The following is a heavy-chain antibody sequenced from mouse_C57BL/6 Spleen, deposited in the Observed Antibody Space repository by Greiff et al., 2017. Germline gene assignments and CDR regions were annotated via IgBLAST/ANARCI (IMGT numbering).Heavy chain of an antibody. J-gene: IGHJ1*03. Sequence: QVQLQQPGAELVKPGASVKLSCKASGYTFTSYWMHWVKQRPGRGLEWIGRIDPNSGGTKYNEKFKSKATLTVDKPSSTAYMQRSSLTSEDSAVYYCARLGFDSWYFDVWGTGTTVTVSS. CDR2: IDPNSGGT. CDR1: GYTFTSYW. V-gene: IGHV1-72*01. CDR3: ARLGFDSWYFDV. D-gene: IGHD3-2*02.